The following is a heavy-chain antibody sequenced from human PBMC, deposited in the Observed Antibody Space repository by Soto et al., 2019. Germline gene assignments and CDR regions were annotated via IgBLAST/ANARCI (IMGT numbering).Heavy chain of an antibody. Sequence: QVQLQESGPGLVKPSETLSLTCTVTGGSITSYYWSWIRQPPGSGLEWIGFIYNSVSTNYNPSLKSRVTKSVDTSKNQFTLKLNSVTAADTAMYYCASTTPRYYFDYWGQGTLVTVSS. V-gene: IGHV4-59*01. CDR1: GGSITSYY. CDR2: IYNSVST. J-gene: IGHJ4*02. D-gene: IGHD1-1*01. CDR3: ASTTPRYYFDY.